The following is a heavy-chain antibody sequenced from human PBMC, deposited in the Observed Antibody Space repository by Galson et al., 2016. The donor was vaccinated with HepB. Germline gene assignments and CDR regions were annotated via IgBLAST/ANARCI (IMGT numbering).Heavy chain of an antibody. CDR1: GFTFSSYT. D-gene: IGHD3-22*01. Sequence: SLRLSCAASGFTFSSYTMIWVRQAPGKGLEWVSGISGGGDNTYYAESVQGRFSITRANSGNTLYLQMISLRAEDTADYYCAEVRSAGYYDFSDYWGQGTLVTVSS. J-gene: IGHJ4*02. CDR3: AEVRSAGYYDFSDY. CDR2: ISGGGDNT. V-gene: IGHV3-23*01.